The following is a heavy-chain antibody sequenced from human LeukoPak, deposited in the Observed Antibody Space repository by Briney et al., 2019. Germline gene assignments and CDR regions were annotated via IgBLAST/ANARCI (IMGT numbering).Heavy chain of an antibody. CDR1: GFTVSSNY. Sequence: GGSLRLSCAASGFTVSSNYMSWVRQAPGKGLEWVSSISSSSSYIYYADSVKGRFTISRDNTKNSLYLQMNSLRAEDTAVYYCASSYSYGYGQGYWGQGTLVTVSS. CDR3: ASSYSYGYGQGY. J-gene: IGHJ4*02. CDR2: ISSSSSYI. D-gene: IGHD5-18*01. V-gene: IGHV3-21*04.